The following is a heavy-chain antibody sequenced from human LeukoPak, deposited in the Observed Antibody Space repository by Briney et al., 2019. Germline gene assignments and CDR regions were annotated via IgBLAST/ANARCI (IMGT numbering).Heavy chain of an antibody. V-gene: IGHV4-59*12. Sequence: ASETLSLTCTVSGGSISSYYWSWIRQPPGKGLEWIGYIYYSGSTNYNPSLKSRVTISVDTSKNQFSLKLSSVTAADTAVYYCARDLTVTRPNWFDPWGQGTLVTVSS. CDR3: ARDLTVTRPNWFDP. CDR1: GGSISSYY. J-gene: IGHJ5*02. D-gene: IGHD4-17*01. CDR2: IYYSGST.